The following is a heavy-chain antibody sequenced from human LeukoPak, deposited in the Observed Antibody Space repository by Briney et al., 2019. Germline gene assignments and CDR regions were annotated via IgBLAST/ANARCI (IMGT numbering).Heavy chain of an antibody. V-gene: IGHV3-7*01. D-gene: IGHD3-3*01. CDR3: ARDSPFWSGYNERILYY. CDR2: IKQEGSEK. CDR1: GFTLSSYW. Sequence: PGGSLRLSCAASGFTLSSYWMSWVRQAPGKGREWGANIKQEGSEKNYVDSVKGRFTISRDNAKNSLYLQMNSLRAEDTAVYYCARDSPFWSGYNERILYYWGQGTLVTVSS. J-gene: IGHJ4*02.